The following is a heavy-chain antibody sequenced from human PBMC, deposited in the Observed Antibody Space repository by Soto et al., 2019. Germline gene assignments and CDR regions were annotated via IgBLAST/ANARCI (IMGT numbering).Heavy chain of an antibody. CDR1: GYTFSSYA. D-gene: IGHD1-1*01. V-gene: IGHV3-30*18. Sequence: PGGSLRLSCEASGYTFSSYAIHWVRLAAGKGLEWVAAISYDGRNTFYADSVKGRFTISRDNSKNTLSLEMNSLRVDDTAVYYCAKETTRFAVPPALDYWGQGTLVTVSS. CDR2: ISYDGRNT. J-gene: IGHJ4*02. CDR3: AKETTRFAVPPALDY.